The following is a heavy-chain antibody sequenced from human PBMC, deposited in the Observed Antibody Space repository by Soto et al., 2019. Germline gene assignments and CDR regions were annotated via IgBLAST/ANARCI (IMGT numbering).Heavy chain of an antibody. D-gene: IGHD5-18*01. J-gene: IGHJ3*02. V-gene: IGHV3-23*01. Sequence: GGSLRLSCAASGFTFSSYAMSWVRQAPGKGLEWVSGISGSGGSTYYVDSVKGRFTNSRDNSKNTLYLQMNNLRAEDTAVYYCAKDFGYNYGYDAFDIWGQGTMVTVSS. CDR3: AKDFGYNYGYDAFDI. CDR2: ISGSGGST. CDR1: GFTFSSYA.